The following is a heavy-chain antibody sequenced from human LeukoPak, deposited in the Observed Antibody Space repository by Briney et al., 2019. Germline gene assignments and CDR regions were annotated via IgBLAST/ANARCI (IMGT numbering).Heavy chain of an antibody. Sequence: GGSLRLSCVASGFTFNSYWMHWVRQVPGKGPMWVSRIHSDGSSTSYADSVRGRFTISRDNAKNTLYLQMDSLRDEGTAVYYCARVRFGDYEPEGYFDLWGRGTLVIVSS. V-gene: IGHV3-74*01. CDR2: IHSDGSST. J-gene: IGHJ2*01. CDR3: ARVRFGDYEPEGYFDL. D-gene: IGHD4-17*01. CDR1: GFTFNSYW.